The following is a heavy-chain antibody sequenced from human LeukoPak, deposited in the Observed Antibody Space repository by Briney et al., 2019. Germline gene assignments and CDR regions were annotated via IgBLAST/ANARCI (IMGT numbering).Heavy chain of an antibody. J-gene: IGHJ4*02. D-gene: IGHD3-3*01. V-gene: IGHV3-53*01. Sequence: GGSLRLSCAASGFTVSSNYMSWVRQAPGKGLEWVSVIYSGGSTYYADSVKGRFTISRDNSKNTLYLQMNSLRAEDTAVYYCARGDYDFWSGALDYWGQGTLVTVSS. CDR3: ARGDYDFWSGALDY. CDR1: GFTVSSNY. CDR2: IYSGGST.